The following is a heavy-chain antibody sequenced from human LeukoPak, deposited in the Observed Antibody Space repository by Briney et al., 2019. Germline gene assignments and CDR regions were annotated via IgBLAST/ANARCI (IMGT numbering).Heavy chain of an antibody. J-gene: IGHJ3*02. V-gene: IGHV4-39*07. D-gene: IGHD2-2*03. CDR3: ARRAGYCRSTSCPPGYIDAFDI. CDR1: GGSISSSSYY. Sequence: SETLSLTCTVSGGSISSSSYYWGWIRQPPGKGLEWIGSIYYSGSTYYNPSLKSRVTISVDTSKNQFSLKLSSVTAADTAVYYCARRAGYCRSTSCPPGYIDAFDIWGQGTMVTGSS. CDR2: IYYSGST.